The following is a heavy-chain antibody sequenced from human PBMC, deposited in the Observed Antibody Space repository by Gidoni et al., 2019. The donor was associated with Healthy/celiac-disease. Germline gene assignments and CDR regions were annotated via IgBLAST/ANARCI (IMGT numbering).Heavy chain of an antibody. V-gene: IGHV3-48*03. J-gene: IGHJ4*02. D-gene: IGHD3-22*01. CDR1: GFPFSSYE. Sequence: EVQLVESGGGLVQPGGPLRLSCAASGFPFSSYEMNWVRQAPGKGLEWVSYISSSCSTIYYADSVKGRFTISRDNAKNSLYLQMNSLRAEDTAVYYCARAEMSYYYDSSGYLDNWGQGTLVTVSS. CDR3: ARAEMSYYYDSSGYLDN. CDR2: ISSSCSTI.